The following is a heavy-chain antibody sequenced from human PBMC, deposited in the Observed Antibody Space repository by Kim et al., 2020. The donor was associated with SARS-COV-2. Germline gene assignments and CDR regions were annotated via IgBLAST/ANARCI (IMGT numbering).Heavy chain of an antibody. V-gene: IGHV3-48*03. Sequence: GGSLRLSCAASGFTFSSYEMNWVRQAPGKGLEWVSYISSSGSTIYYADSVKGRFTISRDNAKNSLYLQMNSLRAEDTAVYYCARGGGDYYDSSGYYVDAFDIWGQGTMVTVSS. CDR2: ISSSGSTI. D-gene: IGHD3-22*01. CDR3: ARGGGDYYDSSGYYVDAFDI. J-gene: IGHJ3*02. CDR1: GFTFSSYE.